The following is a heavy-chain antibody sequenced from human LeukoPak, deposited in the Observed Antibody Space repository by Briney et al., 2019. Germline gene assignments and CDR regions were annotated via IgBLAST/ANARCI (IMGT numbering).Heavy chain of an antibody. Sequence: GSLRLSCAASGFTFSSYAMSWVRQAPGKALEWVSAISGSGGSTYYADSVKGRFTISRDNAKNSLYLQMNSLRAEDTAVYYCARDIGGSSWADYWGQGTLVTASS. V-gene: IGHV3-23*01. D-gene: IGHD6-13*01. CDR1: GFTFSSYA. CDR2: ISGSGGST. CDR3: ARDIGGSSWADY. J-gene: IGHJ4*02.